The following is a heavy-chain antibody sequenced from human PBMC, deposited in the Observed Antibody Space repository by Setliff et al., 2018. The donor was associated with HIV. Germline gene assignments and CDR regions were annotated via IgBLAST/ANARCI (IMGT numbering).Heavy chain of an antibody. CDR1: GGSFSNYY. CDR3: ARGRVDIVVTDYLDV. V-gene: IGHV4-34*01. D-gene: IGHD5-12*01. CDR2: INHSGST. J-gene: IGHJ6*03. Sequence: SETLSLTCAVYGGSFSNYYWSWIRQPPGEGLEWIGEINHSGSTNYNPSLKSRVTISVDPSKNQFSLKLSSVTAADTAMYYCARGRVDIVVTDYLDVWGKGTTVTRLL.